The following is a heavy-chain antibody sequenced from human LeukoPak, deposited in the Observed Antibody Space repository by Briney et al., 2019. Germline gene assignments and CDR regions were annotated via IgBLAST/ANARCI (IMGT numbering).Heavy chain of an antibody. CDR2: IYYSGST. Sequence: SETLSLTCIVSGGSISSISSNNYHWGWIRQPPGKGLEWIGSIYYSGSTYYNPSLKSRVTISVDTSKNQFPLKLSSVTAADTALYYCAREMGVVTAHGIDVWGQGTTVTVSS. V-gene: IGHV4-39*02. CDR3: AREMGVVTAHGIDV. CDR1: GGSISSISSNNYH. D-gene: IGHD4-23*01. J-gene: IGHJ6*02.